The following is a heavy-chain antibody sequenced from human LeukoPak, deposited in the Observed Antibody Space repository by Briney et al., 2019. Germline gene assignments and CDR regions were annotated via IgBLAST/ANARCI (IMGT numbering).Heavy chain of an antibody. CDR2: ISYDGSNK. J-gene: IGHJ4*02. CDR1: GFTFSSYA. CDR3: ARDEIPYDSSGYCTY. Sequence: GGSLRLSCAASGFTFSSYAMHWVRQAPGKGLEWVAVISYDGSNKYYADSVKGRFTISRDNSKNTLYLQMNSLRAEDTAVYYCARDEIPYDSSGYCTYWGQGTLVTVSS. V-gene: IGHV3-30*04. D-gene: IGHD3-22*01.